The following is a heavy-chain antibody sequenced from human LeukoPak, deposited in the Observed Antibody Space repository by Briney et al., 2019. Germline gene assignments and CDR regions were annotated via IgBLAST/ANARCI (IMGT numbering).Heavy chain of an antibody. CDR1: GFKFSDPY. V-gene: IGHV3-72*01. Sequence: QPGGAQRLSCAASGFKFSDPYICWVRQAPGKGREWGCRSRNKASSYTTDYAASVEGRFTISRDVSESSLYLQMNRLRTEDTAVYYCGRIAINANNGMDVWGQGTTVTVSS. D-gene: IGHD1/OR15-1a*01. J-gene: IGHJ6*02. CDR2: SRNKASSYTT. CDR3: GRIAINANNGMDV.